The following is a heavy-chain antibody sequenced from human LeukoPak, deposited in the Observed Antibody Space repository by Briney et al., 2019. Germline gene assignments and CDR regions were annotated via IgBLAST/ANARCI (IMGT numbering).Heavy chain of an antibody. V-gene: IGHV3-23*01. Sequence: GGSLRLSCAASGFTFSSYAMTWVRQAPGKGLEWVSVISVSGDWTYYADSVKGRFTISRDNSKNTLYLQMNSLRAEDTAVYYCANYRQSITAAGNSREFADYWGQGTLVTVSS. CDR3: ANYRQSITAAGNSREFADY. J-gene: IGHJ4*02. CDR1: GFTFSSYA. CDR2: ISVSGDWT. D-gene: IGHD6-13*01.